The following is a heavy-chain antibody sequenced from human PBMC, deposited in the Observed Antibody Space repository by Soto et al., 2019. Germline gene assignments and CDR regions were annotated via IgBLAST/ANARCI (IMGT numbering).Heavy chain of an antibody. CDR1: GYSFSTYE. V-gene: IGHV1-18*01. CDR2: VSAYRDYT. J-gene: IGHJ3*01. D-gene: IGHD3-10*01. Sequence: QAQLMQSAAEVKKPGASVKVSCKASGYSFSTYEINWLRQAPGQGLEWIGWVSAYRDYTDYAEKFQDRVTMTTDTSTNTAYMEIRSLTYNDTAVYYCARDVGDESITYNDAFDVWGQGTMVTVSS. CDR3: ARDVGDESITYNDAFDV.